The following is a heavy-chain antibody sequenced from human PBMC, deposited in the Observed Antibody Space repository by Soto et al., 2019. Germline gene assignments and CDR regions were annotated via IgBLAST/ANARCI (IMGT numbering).Heavy chain of an antibody. D-gene: IGHD4-17*01. CDR3: ARDLDGDRFDY. Sequence: GGSLRLSCAASGFTFSSYGMHWVRQAPGKGLEWVAVIWYDGSNKYYADSVKGRFTISRDNSKNTLYLQMNSLRAEDTAVYYCARDLDGDRFDYWGQGTLVTVS. V-gene: IGHV3-33*01. CDR1: GFTFSSYG. CDR2: IWYDGSNK. J-gene: IGHJ4*02.